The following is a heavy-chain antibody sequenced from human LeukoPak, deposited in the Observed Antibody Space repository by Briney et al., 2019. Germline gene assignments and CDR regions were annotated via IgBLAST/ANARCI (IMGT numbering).Heavy chain of an antibody. CDR1: GFTFSSYW. CDR3: ARDLHREQWLNYFDY. V-gene: IGHV3-7*01. Sequence: GGSLRLSCAASGFTFSSYWMSWVRQAPGKGLEWVANIKQDGSVKYYVDSVKGRFTISRDNAKNSLYLQMNSLRAEDTAVYYCARDLHREQWLNYFDYWGQGTLVTVSS. D-gene: IGHD6-19*01. J-gene: IGHJ4*02. CDR2: IKQDGSVK.